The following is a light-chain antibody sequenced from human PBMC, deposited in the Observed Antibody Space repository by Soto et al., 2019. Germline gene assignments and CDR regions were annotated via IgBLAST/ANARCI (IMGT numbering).Light chain of an antibody. J-gene: IGKJ1*01. CDR3: QQYNTYSRT. V-gene: IGKV1-5*03. CDR1: QSISTY. CDR2: KAS. Sequence: DIQMTQSPSTLSASVGDRVAITCRASQSISTYLAWYQQKPGKAPKLLIYKASSLESGVPSRFSGSGSGAEFTLTISSLQPDDFATYYCQQYNTYSRTFGQGTKVKIK.